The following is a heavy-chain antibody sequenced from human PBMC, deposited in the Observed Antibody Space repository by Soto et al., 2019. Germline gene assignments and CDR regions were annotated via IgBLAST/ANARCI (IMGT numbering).Heavy chain of an antibody. V-gene: IGHV1-46*01. J-gene: IGHJ6*04. CDR2: INPSGGST. Sequence: ASVKVSCKASGYTFTSYYMHWVRQAPGQGLEWMGIINPSGGSTSYAQKFQGRVTMTRDTSTSTVYMELSSLRSEDTAVYYCARDAYYDFWSGYYTGPYHGMEVWGKGKTVTVSS. D-gene: IGHD3-3*01. CDR1: GYTFTSYY. CDR3: ARDAYYDFWSGYYTGPYHGMEV.